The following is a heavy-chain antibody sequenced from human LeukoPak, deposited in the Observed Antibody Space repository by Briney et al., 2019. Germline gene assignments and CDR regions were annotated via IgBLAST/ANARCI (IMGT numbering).Heavy chain of an antibody. CDR1: GGSISSYY. J-gene: IGHJ4*02. D-gene: IGHD6-19*01. CDR3: ARRGSSGRVLDY. V-gene: IGHV4-59*08. CDR2: IYYSGST. Sequence: YPSETLSLTCTVSGGSISSYYWSWIRQPPGKGLEWIGYIYYSGSTNYNPSPKSRVTISVDTSKNQFSLKLSSVTAADTAVYYCARRGSSGRVLDYWGQGTLVTVSS.